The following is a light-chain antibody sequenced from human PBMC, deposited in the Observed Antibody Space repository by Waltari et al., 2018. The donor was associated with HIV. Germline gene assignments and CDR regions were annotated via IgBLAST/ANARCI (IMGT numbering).Light chain of an antibody. Sequence: SSELTQDPAVSVALGQTVRITCQGDSLGNYFASWYQQKPGQAPVLGIYGKNNRPSGIPDRFSVSSSGTTASLIITGAQAEDEADYYCNSRDSSGVVFGGGTKLTVL. CDR1: SLGNYF. CDR2: GKN. CDR3: NSRDSSGVV. J-gene: IGLJ2*01. V-gene: IGLV3-19*01.